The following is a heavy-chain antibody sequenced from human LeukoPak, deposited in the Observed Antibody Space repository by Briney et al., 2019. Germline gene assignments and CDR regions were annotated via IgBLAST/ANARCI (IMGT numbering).Heavy chain of an antibody. Sequence: GRSLRLSCAASGFTFSSYGMHWVRQAPGKGLEWVAVISYDGSNKYYADSVKGRFTISRDNSKNTLYLQMNSLRAEDTAVYYCAKGGYGSGRRRYYFDYWGQGTLVTVSS. CDR2: ISYDGSNK. V-gene: IGHV3-30*18. CDR1: GFTFSSYG. D-gene: IGHD3-10*01. CDR3: AKGGYGSGRRRYYFDY. J-gene: IGHJ4*02.